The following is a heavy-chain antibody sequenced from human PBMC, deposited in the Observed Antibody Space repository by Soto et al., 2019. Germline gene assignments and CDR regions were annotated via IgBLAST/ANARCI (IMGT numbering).Heavy chain of an antibody. D-gene: IGHD5-18*01. CDR3: ARRTYSYGNDY. J-gene: IGHJ4*02. CDR1: GYTFTNYY. V-gene: IGHV1-46*01. CDR2: INPSVGTT. Sequence: GASVKVSCKASGYTFTNYYMHWVRQAPGQGLEWMGIINPSVGTTSYAPKFQGRVTMTRDTSTSTVYMELSSLRSEDTAVYYCARRTYSYGNDYWGQGTLVTVSS.